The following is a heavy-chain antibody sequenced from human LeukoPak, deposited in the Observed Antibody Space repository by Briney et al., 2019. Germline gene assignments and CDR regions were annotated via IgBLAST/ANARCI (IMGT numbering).Heavy chain of an antibody. CDR1: GFTFDDYA. CDR2: ISWNSGSI. V-gene: IGHV3-9*01. CDR3: ASIAYYSGSYGYLYPNDY. D-gene: IGHD5-18*01. J-gene: IGHJ4*02. Sequence: PGRSLRLSCAASGFTFDDYAMHWVRQAPGKGLEWVSGISWNSGSIGYADSAKGRFTISRDNAKNSLYLQMNSLRAEDTAVYYCASIAYYSGSYGYLYPNDYWGQGTLVTVSS.